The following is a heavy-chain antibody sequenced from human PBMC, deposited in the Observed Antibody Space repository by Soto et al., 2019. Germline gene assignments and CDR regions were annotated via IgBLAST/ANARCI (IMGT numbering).Heavy chain of an antibody. D-gene: IGHD3-10*01. J-gene: IGHJ6*02. CDR2: IYYSGST. Sequence: SETLSLTCTVSGGSISSGGYYWSWIRQHPGKGLEWIGYIYYSGSTYYNLSLKSRVTISVDTSKNQFSLKLSSVTAADTAVYYCARDSRGHTMVRGVITDYGMDVWGQGTTVTVSS. V-gene: IGHV4-31*03. CDR1: GGSISSGGYY. CDR3: ARDSRGHTMVRGVITDYGMDV.